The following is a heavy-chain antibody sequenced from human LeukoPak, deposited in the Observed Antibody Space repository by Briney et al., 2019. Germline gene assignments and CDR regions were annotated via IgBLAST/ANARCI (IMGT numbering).Heavy chain of an antibody. J-gene: IGHJ4*02. Sequence: GGSLRLSCAASGFNFVNTWMHWVRQAPGKGLVWVARIKNDGSGIIYADSVEGQFTISRDNARNSLYLQMNSLRAEDTALYYCITNGGGDSGYGNFDYWGQGTLVTVSS. V-gene: IGHV3-74*01. CDR3: ITNGGGDSGYGNFDY. D-gene: IGHD5-12*01. CDR1: GFNFVNTW. CDR2: IKNDGSGI.